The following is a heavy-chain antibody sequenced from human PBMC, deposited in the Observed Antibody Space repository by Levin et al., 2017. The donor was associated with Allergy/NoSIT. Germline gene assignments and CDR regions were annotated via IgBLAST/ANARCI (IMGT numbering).Heavy chain of an antibody. CDR2: INHSGST. D-gene: IGHD3-10*01. J-gene: IGHJ1*01. Sequence: SQTLSLTCAVYGGSVSGDYWSGNRQPPGKGLEWIGEINHSGSTNYNPSLKSRVTISVDTSKNQFSLKLSSVTAADTAVYYCARARGLLWFGDKYFQHWGQGTLVTVSS. V-gene: IGHV4-34*01. CDR1: GGSVSGDY. CDR3: ARARGLLWFGDKYFQH.